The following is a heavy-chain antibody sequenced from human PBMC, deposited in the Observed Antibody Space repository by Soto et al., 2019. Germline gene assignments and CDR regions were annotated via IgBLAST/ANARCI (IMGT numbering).Heavy chain of an antibody. Sequence: QVQLVQSGAEVKKPGASVKVSCKASGDTFTDYYIHWVRQAPGQGLEWMGTVNPSGGHTTYAQHFLGRMTMTRDTSTSTLYMELTSLTSEDTAIYYCARGGHVVVVTAALDYWGQGTLVTISS. V-gene: IGHV1-46*01. D-gene: IGHD2-21*02. CDR3: ARGGHVVVVTAALDY. CDR1: GDTFTDYY. CDR2: VNPSGGHT. J-gene: IGHJ4*02.